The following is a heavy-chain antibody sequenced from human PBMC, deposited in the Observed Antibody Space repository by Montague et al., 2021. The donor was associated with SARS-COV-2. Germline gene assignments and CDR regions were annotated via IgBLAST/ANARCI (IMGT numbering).Heavy chain of an antibody. V-gene: IGHV4-38-2*02. CDR3: VRGNAGGLRDVFDI. CDR1: GFSIGSGDY. Sequence: SETLSLTCTVSGFSIGSGDYCGWIRQPPGKGLEWIGSIYHSGTTYYNPSLQRRLTMLIDTSTNQFSLMLTSVTAADTAVFFCVRGNAGGLRDVFDIWGQGTTVTVSS. CDR2: IYHSGTT. J-gene: IGHJ3*02.